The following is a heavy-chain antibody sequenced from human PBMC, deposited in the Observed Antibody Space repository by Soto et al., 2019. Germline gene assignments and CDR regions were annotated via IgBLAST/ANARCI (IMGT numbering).Heavy chain of an antibody. V-gene: IGHV4-31*03. CDR2: IYYSGST. CDR1: GGSISSGGYY. J-gene: IGHJ5*02. Sequence: SETLSLTCTVSGGSISSGGYYWSWIRQHPGKGLEWIGYIYYSGSTYYNPSLKSRVTISVDTSKNQFSLKLSSVTAADTAVYYCARSGFLEWQYNWFDPWGQGTLVTVSS. CDR3: ARSGFLEWQYNWFDP. D-gene: IGHD3-3*01.